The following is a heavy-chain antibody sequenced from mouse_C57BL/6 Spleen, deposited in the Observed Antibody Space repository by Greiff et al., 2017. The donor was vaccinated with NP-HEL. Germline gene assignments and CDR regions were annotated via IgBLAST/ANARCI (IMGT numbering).Heavy chain of an antibody. CDR3: ARGGYYDYLYAMDD. CDR2: INPSNGGT. V-gene: IGHV1-53*01. CDR1: GYTFTSYW. D-gene: IGHD2-4*01. Sequence: QVQLKQPGTELVKPGASVKLSCKASGYTFTSYWMHWVKQRPGQGLEWIGNINPSNGGTNYNEKFKSKATLTVDKSSSTAYMQLSSLTSEDSAVYYCARGGYYDYLYAMDDWGQGTSVTVSS. J-gene: IGHJ4*01.